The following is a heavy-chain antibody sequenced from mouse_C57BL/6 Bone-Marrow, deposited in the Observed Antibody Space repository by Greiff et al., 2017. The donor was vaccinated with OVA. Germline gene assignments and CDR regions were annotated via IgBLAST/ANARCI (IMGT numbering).Heavy chain of an antibody. CDR1: GFNINDYY. CDR3: ARMVTSFDY. V-gene: IGHV14-2*01. J-gene: IGHJ2*01. CDR2: IDPEDGET. Sequence: VQLQQSGAELVKPGASVKLSCTASGFNINDYYMHWVKQRTEQGLEWIGRIDPEDGETKYDPKFQGKATITADTSSNTAYLQLSSLTSEDTVVYYCARMVTSFDYWGQGTTLTVSS. D-gene: IGHD2-3*01.